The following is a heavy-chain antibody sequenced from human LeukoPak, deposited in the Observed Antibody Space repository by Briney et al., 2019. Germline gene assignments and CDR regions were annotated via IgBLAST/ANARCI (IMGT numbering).Heavy chain of an antibody. Sequence: SETLSLTCTVSGGSISSSYYWGWIRQPPGKGLEWIGSIYYSGSTYYNPSLKSRVTISVDTSKNQFSLKLSSVTAADTAVYYCARIPYYYDSSGSEHWGQGTLVTVSS. CDR3: ARIPYYYDSSGSEH. CDR2: IYYSGST. J-gene: IGHJ1*01. CDR1: GGSISSSYY. V-gene: IGHV4-39*07. D-gene: IGHD3-22*01.